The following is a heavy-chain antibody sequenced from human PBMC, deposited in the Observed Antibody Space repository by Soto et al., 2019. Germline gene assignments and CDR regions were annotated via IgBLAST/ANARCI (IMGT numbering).Heavy chain of an antibody. D-gene: IGHD1-7*01. CDR2: ISGSGGST. J-gene: IGHJ5*02. V-gene: IGHV3-23*01. CDR3: ATQTGTTPYNWFDP. Sequence: VGSLRLSCAASGFTFSSYAMSWVRQAPGKGLEWVSAISGSGGSTYYADSVKGRFTISRDNSKNTLYLQMNSLRAEDTAVYYCATQTGTTPYNWFDPWGQGTLVTVSS. CDR1: GFTFSSYA.